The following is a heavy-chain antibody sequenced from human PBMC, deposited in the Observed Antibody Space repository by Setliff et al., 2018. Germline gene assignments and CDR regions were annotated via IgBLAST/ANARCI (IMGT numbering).Heavy chain of an antibody. CDR3: RVWVDMIEVDS. CDR1: GASFSGTY. D-gene: IGHD3-22*01. Sequence: SETLSLTCAVYGASFSGTYCSWIRQSPGKGLEWIGEINHTGSPNWIGEINHSGSPNYNPSLMSRVTMSVDTSKNQFSLKLTSVTAADTAVYYCRVWVDMIEVDSWAQGTLVTVSS. CDR2: INHSGSP. J-gene: IGHJ4*02. V-gene: IGHV4-34*01.